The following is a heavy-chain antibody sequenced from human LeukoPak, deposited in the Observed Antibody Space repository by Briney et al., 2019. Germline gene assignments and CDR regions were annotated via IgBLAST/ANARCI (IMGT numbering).Heavy chain of an antibody. J-gene: IGHJ4*02. CDR3: ARVGGSYYFDY. CDR2: INHSGST. D-gene: IGHD1-26*01. Sequence: SSETLPLTCAVYGGSFSGYYWSWIRQPPGKGLEWIGEINHSGSTNYNPSLKSRVTISVDRSKNQFSLKLSSVTAADTAVYYCARVGGSYYFDYWGQGTLVTVSS. CDR1: GGSFSGYY. V-gene: IGHV4-34*01.